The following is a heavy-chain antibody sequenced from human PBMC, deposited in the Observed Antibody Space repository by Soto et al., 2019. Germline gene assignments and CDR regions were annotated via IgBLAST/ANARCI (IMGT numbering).Heavy chain of an antibody. Sequence: SETLSLTCAVPVGSISSSNWWSRVRQPPGKGLEWIGEIYHSWSTNYNPSLKSRVTISVDKSKNQFSLKLSSVTAADTAVYYCARGPPNGDYLDYWGQGTLVTVSS. CDR1: VGSISSSNW. J-gene: IGHJ4*02. D-gene: IGHD4-17*01. CDR3: ARGPPNGDYLDY. V-gene: IGHV4-4*02. CDR2: IYHSWST.